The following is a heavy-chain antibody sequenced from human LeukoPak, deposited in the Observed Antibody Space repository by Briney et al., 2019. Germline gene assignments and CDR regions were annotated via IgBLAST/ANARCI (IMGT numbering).Heavy chain of an antibody. D-gene: IGHD5-24*01. J-gene: IGHJ4*02. CDR2: ISYSGSA. CDR1: GASISTYY. Sequence: PSETLSLTCSVSGASISTYYWTWIRQPPGKGLEWIGYISYSGSANYNPSLKTRVTISLDTSKNQISLKVSSVTAADTAVYYCARGRRRDGYNFAYWGQGTLVTVSS. V-gene: IGHV4-59*01. CDR3: ARGRRRDGYNFAY.